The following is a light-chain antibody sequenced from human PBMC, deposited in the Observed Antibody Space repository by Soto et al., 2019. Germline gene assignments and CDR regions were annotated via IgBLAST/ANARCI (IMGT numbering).Light chain of an antibody. CDR3: QYYYSFRT. J-gene: IGKJ1*01. CDR1: QSVDSTY. CDR2: GAS. V-gene: IGKV3-20*01. Sequence: EIVLTQSPGTLSLSPGERATLSCRASQSVDSTYLTWYQQKPGQAPRLLIYGASGRATGIPDRFSGSGSGTDFTLTISRLEPEDFAVYFCQYYYSFRTFGQGTKVEIK.